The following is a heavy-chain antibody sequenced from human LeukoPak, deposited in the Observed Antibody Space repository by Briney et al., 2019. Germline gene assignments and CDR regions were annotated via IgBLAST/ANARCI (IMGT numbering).Heavy chain of an antibody. CDR2: IYSGGST. Sequence: GGSLRLSCAASGFTVSSNHMSWVRQAPGKGLEWVSVIYSGGSTYYADSVKGRFTTSRDNAKNSLYLQMNSLRAEDTALYYCAKAVGSSGWYVSYWGQGTLVTVSS. J-gene: IGHJ4*02. D-gene: IGHD6-19*01. CDR3: AKAVGSSGWYVSY. CDR1: GFTVSSNH. V-gene: IGHV3-53*05.